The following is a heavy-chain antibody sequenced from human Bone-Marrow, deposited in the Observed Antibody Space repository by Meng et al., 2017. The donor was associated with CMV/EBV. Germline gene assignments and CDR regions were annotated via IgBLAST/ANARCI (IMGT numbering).Heavy chain of an antibody. Sequence: SVKVSCKASGGTFSSYAISWVRQAPGQGLEWMGGIIPIFGTANYAQKFQGRVTITTDESTSTAYMELSSLRSEDTAVYYCARGPYYDFWSGYYAPGYYYYGMDVWGQGTTVTCSS. CDR2: IIPIFGTA. J-gene: IGHJ6*01. V-gene: IGHV1-69*05. D-gene: IGHD3-3*01. CDR1: GGTFSSYA. CDR3: ARGPYYDFWSGYYAPGYYYYGMDV.